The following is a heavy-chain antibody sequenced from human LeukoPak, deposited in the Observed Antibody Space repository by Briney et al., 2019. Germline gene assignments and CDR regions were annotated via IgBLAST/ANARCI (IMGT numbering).Heavy chain of an antibody. D-gene: IGHD3-10*01. CDR3: ARDLWFGELIDP. CDR1: GFTFSSYS. CDR2: ISSSSSYI. J-gene: IGHJ5*02. Sequence: VGSLRLSCAASGFTFSSYSMNWVRQAPGKGLEWVSSISSSSSYIYYADSVKGRFTISRDNAKNSLYLQMNSLRAEDTAVYYCARDLWFGELIDPWGQGTLVTVSS. V-gene: IGHV3-21*01.